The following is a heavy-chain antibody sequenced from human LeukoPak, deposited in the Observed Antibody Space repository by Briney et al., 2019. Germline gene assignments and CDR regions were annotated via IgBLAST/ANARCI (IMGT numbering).Heavy chain of an antibody. D-gene: IGHD3-10*01. V-gene: IGHV3-30*02. CDR2: IRYDGSNK. J-gene: IGHJ4*02. CDR1: GFTFSRYG. CDR3: AKDSTAPISITMVRGRWYFDY. Sequence: GGSLRLSCGASGFTFSRYGMHWVRQAPGKGLEWVAFIRYDGSNKYYADSAKGRFTISRDNSKNTLYLQMNSLRAEDTAVYYCAKDSTAPISITMVRGRWYFDYWGQGTLVTVSS.